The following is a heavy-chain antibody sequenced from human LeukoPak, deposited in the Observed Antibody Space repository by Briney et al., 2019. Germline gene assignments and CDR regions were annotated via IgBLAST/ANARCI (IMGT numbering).Heavy chain of an antibody. D-gene: IGHD1-26*01. CDR2: IYYSGST. CDR1: DGSVSSGSYY. Sequence: PSETLSLTCTVSDGSVSSGSYYWSWIRQPPGKGLEWIGYIYYSGSTNYNPSLKSRVTISVDTSKNQFSLKLASVSAADTAVYYCARAHMNIVGATAVDYWGQGTLVTVSS. J-gene: IGHJ4*02. V-gene: IGHV4-61*01. CDR3: ARAHMNIVGATAVDY.